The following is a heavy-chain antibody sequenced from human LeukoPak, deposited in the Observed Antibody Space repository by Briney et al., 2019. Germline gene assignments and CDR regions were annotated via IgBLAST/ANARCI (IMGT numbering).Heavy chain of an antibody. CDR1: GGSISSYY. CDR2: IYTSGST. CDR3: ARDFYCSSTSCYIEDYYYYYMDV. V-gene: IGHV4-4*07. J-gene: IGHJ6*03. Sequence: SETLSLTCTVSGGSISSYYWSWIRQPAGKGLEWIGRIYTSGSTNYNPSLKSRVTISVDTSKNQFSLKLSSVTAADTAVYYCARDFYCSSTSCYIEDYYYYYMDVWGKGTTVTVSS. D-gene: IGHD2-2*02.